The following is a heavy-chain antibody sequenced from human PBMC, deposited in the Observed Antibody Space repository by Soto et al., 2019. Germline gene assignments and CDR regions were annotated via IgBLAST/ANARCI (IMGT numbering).Heavy chain of an antibody. CDR3: ARDTRFWSGYPPSYYGMDV. CDR1: GGTFSSYA. D-gene: IGHD3-3*01. V-gene: IGHV1-69*13. Sequence: SVKVSCKASGGTFSSYAISWVRQAPGQGLEWMGGIIPIFGTANYAQKFQGRVTITADESTSTAYMELSSLRSEDTAVYYCARDTRFWSGYPPSYYGMDVWGQGTTVTVSS. J-gene: IGHJ6*02. CDR2: IIPIFGTA.